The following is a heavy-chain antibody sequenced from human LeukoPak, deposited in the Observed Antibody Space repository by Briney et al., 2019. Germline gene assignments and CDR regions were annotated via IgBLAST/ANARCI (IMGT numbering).Heavy chain of an antibody. CDR2: INPNSGGT. CDR1: GYTFTGYY. Sequence: ASVKVSCKASGYTFTGYYMHWVRQAPGQGLEWMGWINPNSGGTNYAQKFQGRVTMTRDMSISTAYMELSRLTSDDTAVYYCARDGYTYGDNWFDPWGQGTLVTVSS. J-gene: IGHJ5*02. D-gene: IGHD5-18*01. V-gene: IGHV1-2*02. CDR3: ARDGYTYGDNWFDP.